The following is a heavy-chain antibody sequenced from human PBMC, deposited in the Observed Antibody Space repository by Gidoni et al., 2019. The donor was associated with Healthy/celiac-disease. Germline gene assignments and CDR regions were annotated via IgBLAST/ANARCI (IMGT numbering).Heavy chain of an antibody. CDR2: IYSGGST. CDR1: GFTVSSNY. J-gene: IGHJ4*02. Sequence: EVQLVESGGGLIQPGGSLRLSCAASGFTVSSNYMSWVRQAPGKGLEWVSVIYSGGSTYYADPVKGRFTISRDNSKNTLYLQMNSLRAEDTAVYYCASSRWTIMDYDYWGQGTLVTVSS. V-gene: IGHV3-53*01. D-gene: IGHD6-13*01. CDR3: ASSRWTIMDYDY.